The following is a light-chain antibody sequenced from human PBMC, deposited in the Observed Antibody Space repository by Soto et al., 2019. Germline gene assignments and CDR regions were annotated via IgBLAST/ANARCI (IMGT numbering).Light chain of an antibody. Sequence: IQMTQSPSSLSASGGDSVTVTCRASQSINIYLNWYQQKPGKAPTLLIYGASSLQSGVTSRFTGGGSRTDVTLTISSLQPEDFANYYCQQSYRSPYTFGQGTKLEIK. CDR3: QQSYRSPYT. J-gene: IGKJ2*01. V-gene: IGKV1-39*01. CDR1: QSINIY. CDR2: GAS.